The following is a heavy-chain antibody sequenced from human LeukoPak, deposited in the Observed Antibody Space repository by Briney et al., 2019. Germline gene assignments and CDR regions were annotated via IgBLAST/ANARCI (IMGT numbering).Heavy chain of an antibody. CDR1: GFTFGDYA. CDR2: ITSKAYDGTR. CDR3: SRMTYCSGGSCSFDD. V-gene: IGHV3-49*04. Sequence: PGGSLRLSCTASGFTFGDYAMNWVRQAPGKGPEWVGFITSKAYDGTREYAASVKGRLTISRDDSKSIAYLQMNSLKTEDTAVYYCSRMTYCSGGSCSFDDWGQGTLVTVSS. D-gene: IGHD2-15*01. J-gene: IGHJ4*02.